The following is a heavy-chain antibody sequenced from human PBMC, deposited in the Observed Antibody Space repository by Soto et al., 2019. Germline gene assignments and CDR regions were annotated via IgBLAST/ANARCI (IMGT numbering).Heavy chain of an antibody. J-gene: IGHJ4*02. V-gene: IGHV3-9*01. CDR3: ASSEGMAFDY. CDR1: GFTFDDYA. Sequence: EVQLVESGGGLVQPGRSLRLSCAASGFTFDDYAMPWVRQAPGKSLEWVSGISWNSGSIGYADSVKGRFTISRDNANNHLYLQMNSLTAEDTALYYCASSEGMAFDYWGQGTLVTVSS. CDR2: ISWNSGSI. D-gene: IGHD3-10*01.